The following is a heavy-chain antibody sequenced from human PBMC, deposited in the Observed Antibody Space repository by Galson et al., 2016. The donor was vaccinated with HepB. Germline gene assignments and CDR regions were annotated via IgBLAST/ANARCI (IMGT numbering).Heavy chain of an antibody. V-gene: IGHV4-39*02. CDR3: VRIGRNYYDIAGPPA. CDR2: IFSSGST. D-gene: IGHD3-22*01. J-gene: IGHJ5*02. Sequence: SETLSLTCSVFGDSISSSSFYWGWIRQPPGKGLVWIGSIFSSGSTYYNPSLESRVIMSVDTSKNHFSLRLSSVTAADTAVYYCVRIGRNYYDIAGPPAWGQGTLVIVSS. CDR1: GDSISSSSFY.